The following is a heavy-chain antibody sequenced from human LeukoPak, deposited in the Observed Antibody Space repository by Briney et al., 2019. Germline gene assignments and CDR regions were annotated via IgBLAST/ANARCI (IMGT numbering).Heavy chain of an antibody. J-gene: IGHJ4*02. CDR2: IYYSGST. Sequence: ASETLSLTCTVSGGSISSYYWNWIRQPPGKGLEWIGYIYYSGSTNYNPSLKSRVTISVDTSKNQFSLKLSSVTAADTAVSYCARGERYSSGWPYFDYWGQGTLVTVSS. D-gene: IGHD6-19*01. CDR1: GGSISSYY. V-gene: IGHV4-59*01. CDR3: ARGERYSSGWPYFDY.